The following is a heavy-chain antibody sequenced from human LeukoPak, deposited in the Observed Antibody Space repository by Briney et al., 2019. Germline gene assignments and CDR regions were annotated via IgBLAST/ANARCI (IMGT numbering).Heavy chain of an antibody. D-gene: IGHD1-7*01. CDR3: ARGSNWNYVYYYYYMDV. J-gene: IGHJ6*03. V-gene: IGHV4-34*01. CDR1: GGSFSGYY. CDR2: INHSGST. Sequence: PSETLSLTCAVYGGSFSGYYWSWTRQPPGKGLEWIGEINHSGSTNYNPSLKSRVTISVDTSKNQFSLKLSSVTAADTAVYYCARGSNWNYVYYYYYMDVWGKGTTVTVSS.